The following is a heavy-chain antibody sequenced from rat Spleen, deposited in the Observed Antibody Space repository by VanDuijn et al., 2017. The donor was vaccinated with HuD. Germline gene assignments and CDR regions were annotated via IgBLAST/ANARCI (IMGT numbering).Heavy chain of an antibody. CDR1: GFTFNNYW. J-gene: IGHJ2*01. CDR2: ITNAAGKV. V-gene: IGHV5-31*01. D-gene: IGHD1-4*01. Sequence: EVQLVESGGGLVQPGRSLKLSCVASGFTFNNYWMTWIRQAPGKGLEWVASITNAAGKVHYPDSVKGRFTISRDNAKNTLYLQMDSLRSEDTATYYCARETGYNSYFDYWGQGVMVTVSS. CDR3: ARETGYNSYFDY.